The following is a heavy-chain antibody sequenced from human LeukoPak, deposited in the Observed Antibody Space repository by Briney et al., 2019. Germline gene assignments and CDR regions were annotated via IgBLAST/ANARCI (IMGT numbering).Heavy chain of an antibody. J-gene: IGHJ4*02. D-gene: IGHD3-16*01. CDR1: GFTFSSYW. V-gene: IGHV3-7*04. Sequence: GGSLRLSCAASGFTFSSYWMSWVRQPPGKGLEWVANINQDGSEKYYVDSVKGRFTISRDNAKNSLYLQMNILRAEDTAVYYCARGMSTGEYWGQGTLVTVSS. CDR3: ARGMSTGEY. CDR2: INQDGSEK.